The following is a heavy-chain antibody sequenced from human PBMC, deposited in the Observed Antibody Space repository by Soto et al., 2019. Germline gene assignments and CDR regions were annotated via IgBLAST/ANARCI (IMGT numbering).Heavy chain of an antibody. D-gene: IGHD3-10*01. V-gene: IGHV1-18*01. CDR1: GYTFTNYG. CDR3: SLVVVYYGSGSPADYYYGMDV. Sequence: GASVKVSCNASGYTFTNYGVIWVRQAPGQGLEWMGWIGGYKGNTNYAQKLQGRVTMTTDTSTSTAYMELRSLRSDDTAVYYCSLVVVYYGSGSPADYYYGMDVWGQGTTVTVSS. CDR2: IGGYKGNT. J-gene: IGHJ6*02.